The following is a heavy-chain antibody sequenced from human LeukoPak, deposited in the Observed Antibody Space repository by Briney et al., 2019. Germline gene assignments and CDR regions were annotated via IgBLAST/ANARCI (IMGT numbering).Heavy chain of an antibody. Sequence: GGSLRLSCAASGFAFSNYWMSWVRQAPGKGLEWVASIKEDGSERYYVDSMRGRFTISRDNAKNSLLLQMNSLRVEDTAVYYCARKGDHYDRGGYFHYFDYWGQGTLLTVSS. CDR1: GFAFSNYW. CDR3: ARKGDHYDRGGYFHYFDY. D-gene: IGHD3-22*01. J-gene: IGHJ4*02. V-gene: IGHV3-7*01. CDR2: IKEDGSER.